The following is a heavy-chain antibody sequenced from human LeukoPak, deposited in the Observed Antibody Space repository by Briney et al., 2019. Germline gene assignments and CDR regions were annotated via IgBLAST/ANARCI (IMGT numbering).Heavy chain of an antibody. V-gene: IGHV1-69*05. D-gene: IGHD1-26*01. CDR2: IIPILGTV. J-gene: IGHJ4*02. Sequence: SVKVSCKASGGTFTSYAFSWVRQAPGQGLEWMGQIIPILGTVSYAQKFQGRVTIITDESTSTAYMELSSLRSEDTAVYYCAREGGVSGSYLDYWGQGTLVTVSS. CDR1: GGTFTSYA. CDR3: AREGGVSGSYLDY.